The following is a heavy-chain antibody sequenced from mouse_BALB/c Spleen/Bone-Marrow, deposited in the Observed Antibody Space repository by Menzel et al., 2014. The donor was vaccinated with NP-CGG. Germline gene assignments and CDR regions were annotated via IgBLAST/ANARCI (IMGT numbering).Heavy chain of an antibody. D-gene: IGHD2-10*01. Sequence: EVQGVESGAELVKPGASVKLSCTASGFNIKDTYMHWVKQRPEQGLEWIGRTDPANGNTKYDPKFQGKATITADTSSNTAYLQLSSLTSEDTAVYFCARAYYGNYPYAMDYWGQGTSVTVSS. CDR3: ARAYYGNYPYAMDY. V-gene: IGHV14-3*02. CDR2: TDPANGNT. J-gene: IGHJ4*01. CDR1: GFNIKDTY.